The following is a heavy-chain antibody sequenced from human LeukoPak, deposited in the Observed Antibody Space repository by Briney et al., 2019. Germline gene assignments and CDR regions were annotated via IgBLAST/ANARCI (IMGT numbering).Heavy chain of an antibody. Sequence: ASVKVSCKASGGTFSSYAISWVRQAPGQGLEWMGGIIPIFGTANYAQKFQGRVTITADKSTSTAYMELSSLRSEDTAVYYCARTGYSSGWLTYYYYYYMDVWGKGTTVTVSS. CDR3: ARTGYSSGWLTYYYYYYMDV. V-gene: IGHV1-69*06. D-gene: IGHD6-19*01. J-gene: IGHJ6*03. CDR2: IIPIFGTA. CDR1: GGTFSSYA.